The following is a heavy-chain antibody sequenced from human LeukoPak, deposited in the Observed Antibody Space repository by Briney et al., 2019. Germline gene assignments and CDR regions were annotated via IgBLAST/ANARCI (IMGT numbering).Heavy chain of an antibody. Sequence: GGSLRLSCAASGFTFSNYGMHWVRQAPGKGLEWVSVIYSGGSTYYADSVKGRFTISRDNSKNTLYLQMNSLRAEDTAVYYCARVRLRWFDYWGQGTLVTVSS. D-gene: IGHD4-23*01. J-gene: IGHJ4*02. CDR3: ARVRLRWFDY. CDR2: IYSGGST. CDR1: GFTFSNYG. V-gene: IGHV3-66*01.